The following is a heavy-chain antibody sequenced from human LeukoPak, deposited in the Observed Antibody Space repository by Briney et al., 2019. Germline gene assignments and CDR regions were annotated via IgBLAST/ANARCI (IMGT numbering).Heavy chain of an antibody. CDR2: INHSGST. J-gene: IGHJ4*02. Sequence: SETLSLTCAVSGGSFSGYYWSWIRQPPGKGLEWIGEINHSGSTNYNPSLKSRVTISVETSKNQLSLKLSSVTAADTAVYYCARGSRLVPDYWGQGTLVTVSS. CDR1: GGSFSGYY. V-gene: IGHV4-34*01. CDR3: ARGSRLVPDY. D-gene: IGHD3-9*01.